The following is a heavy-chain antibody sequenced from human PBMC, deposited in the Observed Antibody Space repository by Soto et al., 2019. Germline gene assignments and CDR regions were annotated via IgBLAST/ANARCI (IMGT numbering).Heavy chain of an antibody. CDR3: ASAKAVVIAPLGI. Sequence: GGSLRLSCAASGFTFNNSAMTWVRQAPGQGLEWVASISENGGSRGGTYYADSVKGRFTIPRDNSKNTLYLQVDSLTGADTAVYYCASAKAVVIAPLGIWGQGALVTVSS. V-gene: IGHV3-23*01. J-gene: IGHJ3*02. CDR2: ISENGGSRGGT. D-gene: IGHD2-21*01. CDR1: GFTFNNSA.